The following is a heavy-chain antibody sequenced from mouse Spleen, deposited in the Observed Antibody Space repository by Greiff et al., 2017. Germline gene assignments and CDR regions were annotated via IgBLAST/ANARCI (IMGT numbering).Heavy chain of an antibody. CDR1: GFTFSCYA. V-gene: IGHV5-9*04. CDR3: ARDDGYYEGDFDY. Sequence: EVKVVESGGGLVKLGGSLKLSCAASGFTFSCYAMSWVRQTPEKRLEWVATISSGGGNTYYPDSVKGRFTISRDNAKNTLYLQMSSLKSEDTAMYYCARDDGYYEGDFDYWGQGTTLTVSS. D-gene: IGHD2-3*01. CDR2: ISSGGGNT. J-gene: IGHJ2*01.